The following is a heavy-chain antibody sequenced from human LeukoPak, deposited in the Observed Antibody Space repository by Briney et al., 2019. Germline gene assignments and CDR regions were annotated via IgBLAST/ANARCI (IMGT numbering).Heavy chain of an antibody. Sequence: PSETLSLTCTVSGGSISSGGYYWSWIRQPPGKGLEWIGYIYHNGSTYYNPSLKSRVTISVDRPKNQFSLKLSSVTAADTAVYYCAREPDEMIGVGLDAFDIWGQGTKGTVS. D-gene: IGHD3-22*01. CDR3: AREPDEMIGVGLDAFDI. V-gene: IGHV4-30-2*01. CDR2: IYHNGST. J-gene: IGHJ3*02. CDR1: GGSISSGGYY.